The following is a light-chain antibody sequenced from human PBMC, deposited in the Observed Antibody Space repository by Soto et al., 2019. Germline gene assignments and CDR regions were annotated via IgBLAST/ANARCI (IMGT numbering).Light chain of an antibody. CDR2: DAS. CDR1: KSVSRY. Sequence: EIVLTQSPATLSLSPGNRATLSCRASKSVSRYLAWYQQKPGQAPRLLIYDASNRATGIPARFSGSGSGTDFTLTITSLEPEDFAVYYCQQRSNWPSTFGGGTKVEIK. V-gene: IGKV3-11*01. J-gene: IGKJ4*01. CDR3: QQRSNWPST.